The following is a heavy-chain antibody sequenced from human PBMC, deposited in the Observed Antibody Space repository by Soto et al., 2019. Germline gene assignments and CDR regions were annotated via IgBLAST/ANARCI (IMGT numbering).Heavy chain of an antibody. V-gene: IGHV1-2*04. Sequence: QVLLLQSGAEVKKPGASVKVSCKASGYTFSGFYMHWVRQAPGQGLEWMGWINRNSGGTKSAEKFQGWVTMTRDTSISTAYMELSRLTSDDTAVYYCASAAVTGTAGLDFWGQGTQVTVSS. CDR1: GYTFSGFY. J-gene: IGHJ4*02. CDR2: INRNSGGT. CDR3: ASAAVTGTAGLDF. D-gene: IGHD6-19*01.